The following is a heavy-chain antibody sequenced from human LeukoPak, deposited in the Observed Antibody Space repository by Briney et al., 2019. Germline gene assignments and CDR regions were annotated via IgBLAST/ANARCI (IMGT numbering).Heavy chain of an antibody. J-gene: IGHJ4*02. Sequence: SQTLPLTCSVYGGSCSGYYWSWIRQPPGKGLEWIGEINHSGSTNYNPSLKSRVTISVDTSKNQFSLKLSSVTAADTAVYYCARVGPADIYYFDYWGRGTLVTVSS. CDR1: GGSCSGYY. D-gene: IGHD2-2*01. CDR2: INHSGST. CDR3: ARVGPADIYYFDY. V-gene: IGHV4-34*01.